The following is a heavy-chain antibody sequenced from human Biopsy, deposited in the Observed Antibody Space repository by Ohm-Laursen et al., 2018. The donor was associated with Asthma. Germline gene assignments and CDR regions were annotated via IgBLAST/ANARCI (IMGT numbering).Heavy chain of an antibody. CDR1: GGSISSGAYY. V-gene: IGHV4-30-4*01. D-gene: IGHD3-16*01. CDR3: ARRGGVRRYFDY. CDR2: IYYIGST. Sequence: SETLSLTCPASGGSISSGAYYWSWVRQPPGKGLEWIGYIYYIGSTYYNPSLKSRVAISLDTSKNQFSLKLSSVTAADTAVYFCARRGGVRRYFDYWGQGTLVTVAS. J-gene: IGHJ4*02.